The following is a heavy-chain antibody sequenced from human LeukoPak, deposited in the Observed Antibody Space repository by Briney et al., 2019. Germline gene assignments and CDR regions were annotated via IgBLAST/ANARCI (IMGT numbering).Heavy chain of an antibody. CDR1: GFTFSSYS. CDR2: ISSSSSYI. D-gene: IGHD6-13*01. J-gene: IGHJ1*01. CDR3: AQNLVAAAGDH. Sequence: GGSLRLSCAASGFTFSSYSMNWVRQAPGKGLEWVSSISSSSSYIYYADSVKGRFTISRENAKNSLYLQMNSLRVEDTAVYYCAQNLVAAAGDHWGQGTLLIVSS. V-gene: IGHV3-21*01.